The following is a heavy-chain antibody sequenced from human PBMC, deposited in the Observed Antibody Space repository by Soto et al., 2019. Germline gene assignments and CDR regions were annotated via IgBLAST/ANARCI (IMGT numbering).Heavy chain of an antibody. V-gene: IGHV1-24*01. CDR1: GYTLTELS. Sequence: GASVKVSCKVSGYTLTELSMHWVRQAPGKGLEWMGGFDPEDGETIYAQKFQGRVTMTEDTSTDTAYMELSSLRSEDTAVYYCATGLRFLEWLSDAFDIWGQGTMVTVSS. D-gene: IGHD3-3*01. CDR2: FDPEDGET. J-gene: IGHJ3*02. CDR3: ATGLRFLEWLSDAFDI.